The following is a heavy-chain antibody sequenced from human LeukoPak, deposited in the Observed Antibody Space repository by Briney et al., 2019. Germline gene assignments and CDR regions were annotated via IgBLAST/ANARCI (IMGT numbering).Heavy chain of an antibody. CDR2: IIPIFVTA. CDR3: ARDLEYYGSGSYDWFDP. D-gene: IGHD3-10*01. J-gene: IGHJ5*02. CDR1: GGTFSSYA. V-gene: IGHV1-69*06. Sequence: SVKVSCKASGGTFSSYATSWVRQAPGQGLGWMGGIIPIFVTANYAQKFQGRVTITADKSTSTAYMELSSLRSEDTAVYYCARDLEYYGSGSYDWFDPWGQGTLVTVSS.